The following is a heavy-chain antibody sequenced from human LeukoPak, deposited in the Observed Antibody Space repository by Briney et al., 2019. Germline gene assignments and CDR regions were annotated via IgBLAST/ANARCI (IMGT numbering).Heavy chain of an antibody. J-gene: IGHJ6*02. CDR2: ISWNSGSI. V-gene: IGHV3-9*01. D-gene: IGHD3-3*01. Sequence: QSGRSLRLSCAASGFTFDDYAMHWVRQAPGKGLEWVSGISWNSGSIGYADSVKGRFTISRDNAKNSLYLQMNSLRAEDTALYYCAKDSKAKPNYDFRSGYSTDYYYGMDVWGQGTTVTVSS. CDR1: GFTFDDYA. CDR3: AKDSKAKPNYDFRSGYSTDYYYGMDV.